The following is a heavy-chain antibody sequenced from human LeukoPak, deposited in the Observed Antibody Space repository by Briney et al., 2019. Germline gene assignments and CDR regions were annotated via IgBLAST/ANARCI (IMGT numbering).Heavy chain of an antibody. D-gene: IGHD3-22*01. J-gene: IGHJ3*02. V-gene: IGHV4-34*01. Sequence: PSETLSLTCAVYGGSFSGYYWSWIRQPPGKGLEWVGEINHSGSTNYNPSLKSRVTISVDTSKNQFSLKLSSVTAADTAVYYCARGDRYYDSSGYYYFAFDIWGQGTMVTVSS. CDR1: GGSFSGYY. CDR3: ARGDRYYDSSGYYYFAFDI. CDR2: INHSGST.